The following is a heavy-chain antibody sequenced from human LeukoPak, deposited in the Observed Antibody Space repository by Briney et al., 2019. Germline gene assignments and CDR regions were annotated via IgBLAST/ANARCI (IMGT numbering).Heavy chain of an antibody. CDR2: ISYDGGNK. V-gene: IGHV3-30*18. Sequence: GRSLRLSCAASGFTFSSYGMHWVRQAPGKGLEWVAVISYDGGNKYYADSVKGRFTISRGNSKNTLYLQMNSLRAEDTAVYYCAKDSYYDSSGYGDYWGQGTLVTVSS. CDR1: GFTFSSYG. CDR3: AKDSYYDSSGYGDY. D-gene: IGHD3-22*01. J-gene: IGHJ4*02.